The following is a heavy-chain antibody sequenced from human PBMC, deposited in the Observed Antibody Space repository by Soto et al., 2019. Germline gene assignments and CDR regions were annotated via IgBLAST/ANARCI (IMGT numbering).Heavy chain of an antibody. CDR3: AKDIATQSGYFDWLSSVGHAFDI. J-gene: IGHJ3*02. Sequence: GGSLRLSCAASGFTFDDYAMHWVRQAPGKGLEWVSGISWNSGSIGYADSVKGRFTISRDNAKNSLYLQMNSLRAEDTALYYCAKDIATQSGYFDWLSSVGHAFDIWGQGTMVTVSS. CDR2: ISWNSGSI. CDR1: GFTFDDYA. D-gene: IGHD3-9*01. V-gene: IGHV3-9*01.